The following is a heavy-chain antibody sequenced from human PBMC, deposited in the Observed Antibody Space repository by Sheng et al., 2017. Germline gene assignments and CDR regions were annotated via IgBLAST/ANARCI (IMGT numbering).Heavy chain of an antibody. J-gene: IGHJ5*02. CDR3: ARQEWFRESLNWFDP. D-gene: IGHD3-10*01. CDR2: ISAYTGNT. Sequence: QVQLVQSGAEVKKPGASVKVSCKASGYTFITYGISWVRQAPGQGLEWVGWISAYTGNTNYAQNFQGRVSMTTDTSTSTAYMELRSLRSDDAAVYYCARQEWFRESLNWFDPWGQGTLVTVSS. V-gene: IGHV1-18*01. CDR1: GYTFITYG.